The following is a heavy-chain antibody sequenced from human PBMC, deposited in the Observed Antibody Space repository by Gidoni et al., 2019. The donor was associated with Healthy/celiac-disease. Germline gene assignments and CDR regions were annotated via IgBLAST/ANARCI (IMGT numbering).Heavy chain of an antibody. CDR2: INHSGST. V-gene: IGHV4-34*01. CDR3: ARVVVVPAASRPHGYYYYYMDV. CDR1: GGFFSGYY. Sequence: QVQLQQRGAGLLKPSETLSLTCAVYGGFFSGYYWSWIRQPPGKGLEWIGEINHSGSTNYNPSLKSRVTISVDTSKNQFSLKLSSVTAADTAVYYCARVVVVPAASRPHGYYYYYMDVWGKGTTVTVSS. J-gene: IGHJ6*03. D-gene: IGHD2-2*01.